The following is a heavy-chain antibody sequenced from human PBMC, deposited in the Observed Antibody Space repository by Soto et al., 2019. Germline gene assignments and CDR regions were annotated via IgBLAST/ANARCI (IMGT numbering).Heavy chain of an antibody. V-gene: IGHV3-30-3*01. CDR3: ASSYDFWSGYYKVGHYFDY. D-gene: IGHD3-3*01. J-gene: IGHJ4*02. CDR1: GFTFSSYA. CDR2: ISYDGSNK. Sequence: QVQLVESGGGVVQPGRSLRLSCAASGFTFSSYAMHWVRQAPGKGLEWVAVISYDGSNKYYADSVKGRFTISRDNSKNTLYLQMNSLRAEDTAVYYCASSYDFWSGYYKVGHYFDYWGQGTLVTVSS.